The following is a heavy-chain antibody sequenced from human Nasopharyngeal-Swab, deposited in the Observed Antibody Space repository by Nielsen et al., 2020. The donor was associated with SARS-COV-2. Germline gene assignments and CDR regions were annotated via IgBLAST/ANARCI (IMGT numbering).Heavy chain of an antibody. Sequence: GGSLRLSCTASGFTFGDYAMSWFRQAPGKGLEWVGFIRSKSYGGKTEYAASVKGRFTISRDDSKSITYLQMNSLKTEDTAVYYCTRDRQYCSSTSCQLGSLYYYYMDVWGKGTTVTVSS. CDR2: IRSKSYGGKT. V-gene: IGHV3-49*03. D-gene: IGHD2-2*01. CDR1: GFTFGDYA. J-gene: IGHJ6*03. CDR3: TRDRQYCSSTSCQLGSLYYYYMDV.